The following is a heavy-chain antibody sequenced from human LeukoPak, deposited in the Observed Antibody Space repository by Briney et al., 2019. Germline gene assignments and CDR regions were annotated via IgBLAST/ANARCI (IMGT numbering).Heavy chain of an antibody. J-gene: IGHJ4*02. V-gene: IGHV4-39*07. CDR3: ARGDYYDSSGYPAVDY. CDR1: GGSISSSSYY. Sequence: PSETLSLTCTVSGGSISSSSYYWGWIRQPPGKGLEWIGSIYYSGSTYYNPSLKSRVTISVDTSKNQFSLKLSSVTAADTAVYYCARGDYYDSSGYPAVDYWGQGTLVTVSS. D-gene: IGHD3-22*01. CDR2: IYYSGST.